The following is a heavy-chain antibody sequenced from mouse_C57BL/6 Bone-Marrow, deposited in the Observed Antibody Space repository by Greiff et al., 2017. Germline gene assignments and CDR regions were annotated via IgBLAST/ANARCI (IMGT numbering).Heavy chain of an antibody. J-gene: IGHJ3*01. CDR2: ISDGGSYT. V-gene: IGHV5-4*01. Sequence: EVMLVESGGGLVKPGGSLKLSCAASGFTFSSYAMSWVRQTPEKRLEWVATISDGGSYTYYPDNVKGRVTISRDNAKNNLYLQMSHLKSEDTAMYYCARDPISPSYWGQGTLVTVSA. CDR3: ARDPISPSY. D-gene: IGHD6-5*01. CDR1: GFTFSSYA.